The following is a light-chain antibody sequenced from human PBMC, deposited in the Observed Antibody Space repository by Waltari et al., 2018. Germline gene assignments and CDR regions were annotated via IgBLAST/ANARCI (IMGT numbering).Light chain of an antibody. CDR2: YNS. J-gene: IGLJ2*01. V-gene: IGLV3-21*04. CDR3: QAWHTGTSHVV. CDR1: AIASKR. Sequence: SYVLTQPPSVSVAPGMTARLTCEGTAIASKRFNRYQQKPGQAPVLVMYYNSDRPSGIPERFSGSNSGNTATLTITRVEAGDEADYYCQAWHTGTSHVVFGGGTKLTVL.